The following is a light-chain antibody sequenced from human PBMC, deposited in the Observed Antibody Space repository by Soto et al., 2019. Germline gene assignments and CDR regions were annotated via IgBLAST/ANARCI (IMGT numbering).Light chain of an antibody. V-gene: IGKV1-27*01. CDR1: QDISNY. CDR3: HKYNSAPPFT. Sequence: DIQMTQSPSSLSASVGDRVTITCRASQDISNYLAWYQQKPGKIPKLLIYAASTLQSGVPSRFSGSGSGADLTLTISSLQPEDVATYYCHKYNSAPPFTFGPGTKVDIK. CDR2: AAS. J-gene: IGKJ3*01.